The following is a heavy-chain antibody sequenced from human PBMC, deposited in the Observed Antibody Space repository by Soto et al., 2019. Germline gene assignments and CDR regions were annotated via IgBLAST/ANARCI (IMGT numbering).Heavy chain of an antibody. V-gene: IGHV3-30*03. Sequence: QVQLVESGGGVVQPGRSLRLSCAASGFTFSSYGMHWVRQAPGKGLEWVAVISYDGSNKYYADSVKGRFTISRDNSKNTLYLQMNSLRAEDTAVYYCASHGSSGWYYFDYWGQGTLVTVSS. D-gene: IGHD6-19*01. CDR3: ASHGSSGWYYFDY. J-gene: IGHJ4*02. CDR2: ISYDGSNK. CDR1: GFTFSSYG.